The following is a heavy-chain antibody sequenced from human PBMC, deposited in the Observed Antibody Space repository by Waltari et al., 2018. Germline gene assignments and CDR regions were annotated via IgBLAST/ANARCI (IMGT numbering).Heavy chain of an antibody. CDR3: AEGGPDAFDI. CDR2: INPNSGGT. V-gene: IGHV1-2*06. D-gene: IGHD3-16*01. CDR1: GFPLPCSY. Sequence: VQLVQSGAEVKKPGASGKVSCTASGFPLPCSYLPWVRQAPGQGLEGMGRINPNSGGTNYAQKFQGRVTMTRDTSISTAYMELSRLRSDDTAVYYCAEGGPDAFDIWGQGTMVTVSS. J-gene: IGHJ3*02.